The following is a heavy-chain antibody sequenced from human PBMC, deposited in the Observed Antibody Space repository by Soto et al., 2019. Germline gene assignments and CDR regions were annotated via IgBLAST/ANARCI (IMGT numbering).Heavy chain of an antibody. Sequence: QLQLQASGPGLAKPSETLSLTCTVSGGSISSSSYFWGWIRQPPGKGLEWIGSIYYSGSTYYNPSLKSRVTVSVDTSKNQFSLKLSSVTAADTAVYYCARHPSDFWFDPWGQGTLVTVSS. J-gene: IGHJ5*02. CDR2: IYYSGST. CDR3: ARHPSDFWFDP. D-gene: IGHD2-21*02. CDR1: GGSISSSSYF. V-gene: IGHV4-39*01.